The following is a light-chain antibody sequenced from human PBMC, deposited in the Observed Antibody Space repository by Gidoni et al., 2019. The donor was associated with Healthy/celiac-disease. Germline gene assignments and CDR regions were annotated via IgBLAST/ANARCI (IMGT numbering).Light chain of an antibody. Sequence: DIQMTQSPSSLSASVGDRVTITCRARQSISSYLNWYQQKPGKARKLLIYAASSLQSGVPSRFSGSGSGTDFTLTISSLQPEDFATYYCQQSYSTPTFGQGTKVEIK. CDR3: QQSYSTPT. CDR2: AAS. J-gene: IGKJ1*01. V-gene: IGKV1-39*01. CDR1: QSISSY.